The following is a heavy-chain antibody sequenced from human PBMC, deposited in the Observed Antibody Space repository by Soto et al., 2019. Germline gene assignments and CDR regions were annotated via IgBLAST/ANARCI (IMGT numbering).Heavy chain of an antibody. CDR3: TRFPDS. CDR1: GFTFSGSD. J-gene: IGHJ5*01. V-gene: IGHV3-73*02. Sequence: EVQLVESGGGLVQPGGSLKLSCAASGFTFSGSDMFWVRQASGKGPEYIGRIRTKGNNYATIYAVSVKGRFTISRDDSKNTAYLQMNSLNPEDTAVYYCTRFPDSWGRGTLVTVSS. CDR2: IRTKGNNYAT.